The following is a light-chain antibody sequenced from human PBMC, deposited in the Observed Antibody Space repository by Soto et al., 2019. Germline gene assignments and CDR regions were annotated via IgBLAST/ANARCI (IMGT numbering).Light chain of an antibody. CDR3: AAWDHSLSGHWL. CDR2: RND. Sequence: QSVLTQPPSASGTPGQRVTISCSGSSSNLGRSSVYWYQQLPGTAPKLLIYRNDQRPSGVPGRFSGSKSGTSASLAVSGLQSEDEADYYCAAWDHSLSGHWLFGGGTQLTVL. J-gene: IGLJ3*02. V-gene: IGLV1-47*01. CDR1: SSNLGRSS.